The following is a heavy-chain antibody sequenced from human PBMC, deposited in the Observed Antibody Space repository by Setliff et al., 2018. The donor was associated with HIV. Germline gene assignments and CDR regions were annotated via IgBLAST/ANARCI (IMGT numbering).Heavy chain of an antibody. D-gene: IGHD3-3*01. CDR1: GYTFTSVY. CDR3: ARDGYYNFWSGYGYYYYYMDV. CDR2: INPSGGRT. Sequence: ASVKVSCKASGYTFTSVYMHWVRQAPGEGLEWMGLINPSGGRTTYAQNFQGRVTMTRDTSTNTVYMELSSLTSEDTAVYYCARDGYYNFWSGYGYYYYYMDVWGKGTTVTVS. V-gene: IGHV1-46*03. J-gene: IGHJ6*03.